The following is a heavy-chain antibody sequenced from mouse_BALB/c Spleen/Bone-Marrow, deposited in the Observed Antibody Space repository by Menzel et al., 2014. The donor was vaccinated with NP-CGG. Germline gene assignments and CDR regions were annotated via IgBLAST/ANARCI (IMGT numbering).Heavy chain of an antibody. CDR1: GFTFNSYG. Sequence: DVHLVESGGDLVKPGGSLKLSCAASGFTFNSYGMSWVRQTPDKRLEWVATISSGGGYTYYPDSVKGRFTISRDNAKNTLYLQMSSLKSEDTAMYYCARQGNDYAAWFAYWGQGTLVTVSA. V-gene: IGHV5-6*01. J-gene: IGHJ3*01. D-gene: IGHD2-4*01. CDR3: ARQGNDYAAWFAY. CDR2: ISSGGGYT.